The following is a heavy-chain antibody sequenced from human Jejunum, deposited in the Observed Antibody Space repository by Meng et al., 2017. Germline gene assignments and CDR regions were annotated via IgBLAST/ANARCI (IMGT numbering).Heavy chain of an antibody. CDR3: ARDLIDATELAY. CDR1: GNTLTTYY. Sequence: ASVKVSCKASGNTLTTYYMHWVRQAPGQGLEWMGIINPSGESTTYAQKFQGSVTMTRDTTTSTLYMELSSLRSDDTAVYYCARDLIDATELAYWGQGTLVTVSS. D-gene: IGHD2/OR15-2a*01. J-gene: IGHJ4*02. V-gene: IGHV1-46*01. CDR2: INPSGEST.